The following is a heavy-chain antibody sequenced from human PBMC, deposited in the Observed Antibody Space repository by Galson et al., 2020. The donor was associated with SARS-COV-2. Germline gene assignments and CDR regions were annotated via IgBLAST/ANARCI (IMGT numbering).Heavy chain of an antibody. CDR3: ARDDVYSFFDY. Sequence: SETLSLTCTVSGGSISSGGYYWSWIRQHPGKGLEWIGYLYYSGSTYYNPSLKSRVTISVDTSKNQFSLKLSSVTAADTAVYYCARDDVYSFFDYWGQGTLVTVSS. D-gene: IGHD4-4*01. J-gene: IGHJ4*02. CDR2: LYYSGST. CDR1: GGSISSGGYY. V-gene: IGHV4-31*03.